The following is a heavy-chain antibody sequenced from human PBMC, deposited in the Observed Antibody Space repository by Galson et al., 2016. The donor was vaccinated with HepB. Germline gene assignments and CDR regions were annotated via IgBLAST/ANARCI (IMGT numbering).Heavy chain of an antibody. D-gene: IGHD3-16*01. J-gene: IGHJ3*01. V-gene: IGHV3-30-3*01. CDR3: ARDKSLGDLSAFDL. Sequence: SLRLSCAASGFRFRDYALHWVRQAPGKGLEWVARISYDGGNKFYADSVKGRLTISRDNSKDTLHLQMNSLTTDDTALYYCARDKSLGDLSAFDLWGQGTMVAVSS. CDR1: GFRFRDYA. CDR2: ISYDGGNK.